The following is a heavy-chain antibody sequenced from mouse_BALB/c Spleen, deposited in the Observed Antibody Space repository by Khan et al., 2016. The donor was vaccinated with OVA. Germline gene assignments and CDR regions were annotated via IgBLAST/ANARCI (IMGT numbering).Heavy chain of an antibody. J-gene: IGHJ2*01. CDR3: ARMARK. CDR1: GLNIKDTY. CDR2: IDPPNGHT. V-gene: IGHV14-3*02. Sequence: EGQLQESGAELVKSGATVKLSCTASGLNIKDTYMHWLKQWPEQGLGLIGRIDPPNGHTKYDPKFHGKATLTADPSSHTAHLQLSSLTSEDTAVYYCARMARKWGQGTTLTVSS.